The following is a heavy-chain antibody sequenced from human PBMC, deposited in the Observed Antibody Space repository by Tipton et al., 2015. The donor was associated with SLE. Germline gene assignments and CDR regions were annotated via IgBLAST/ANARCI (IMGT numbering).Heavy chain of an antibody. CDR3: ARRSAGDYYYYAMEV. J-gene: IGHJ6*02. Sequence: TLSLTCTVSGGSIISYYWSWIRQPPGKGLEWIGHIYYSGSTYYNPSLKSRVTMSVDKSKNQFSLNLSSVTAADTAVYYCARRSAGDYYYYAMEVWGQGTTVTVSS. V-gene: IGHV4-59*04. D-gene: IGHD2-15*01. CDR2: IYYSGST. CDR1: GGSIISYY.